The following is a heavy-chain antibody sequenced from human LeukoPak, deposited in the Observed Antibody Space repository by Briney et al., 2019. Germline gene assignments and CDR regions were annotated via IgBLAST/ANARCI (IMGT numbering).Heavy chain of an antibody. CDR3: PSRYFTIYTSGFDY. Sequence: SVKVSCKASGGTFSSYAISWVRQAPGQGLEWMGGIIPIFGTANYAQKFQGRVTITADEPTSTAYMELSSLRSEDTAVYYCPSRYFTIYTSGFDYWGQGTLVTVSS. CDR2: IIPIFGTA. V-gene: IGHV1-69*13. J-gene: IGHJ4*02. D-gene: IGHD2/OR15-2a*01. CDR1: GGTFSSYA.